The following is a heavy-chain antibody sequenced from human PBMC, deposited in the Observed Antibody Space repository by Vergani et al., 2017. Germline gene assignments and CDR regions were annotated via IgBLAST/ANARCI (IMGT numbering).Heavy chain of an antibody. V-gene: IGHV4-59*12. CDR3: ARVKDLVDQLYFDY. CDR2: IYHSGST. Sequence: QVQLQESGPGLVKPSETLSLTCTVSGGSISSYYWSWIRQPPGKGLEWIGYIYHSGSTYYNPSLKSRVTISVDRSKNQFSLKLSSVTAADTAVYYCARVKDLVDQLYFDYWGQGTLVTVSS. CDR1: GGSISSYY. D-gene: IGHD2-15*01. J-gene: IGHJ4*02.